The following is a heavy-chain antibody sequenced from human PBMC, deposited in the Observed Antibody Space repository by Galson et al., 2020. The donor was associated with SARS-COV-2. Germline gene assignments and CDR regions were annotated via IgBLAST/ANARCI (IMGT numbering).Heavy chain of an antibody. Sequence: GESLKISCKGSGYSFTSYWISWVRQMPGKGLEWMGRIDPSDSYTNYSPSFQGHVTIPADKSISTAYLQWSSLKASDTATYYCARLNSQPYYFLDVWGKVTTVTVSS. CDR1: GYSFTSYW. CDR2: IDPSDSYT. D-gene: IGHD6-13*01. CDR3: ARLNSQPYYFLDV. J-gene: IGHJ6*03. V-gene: IGHV5-10-1*01.